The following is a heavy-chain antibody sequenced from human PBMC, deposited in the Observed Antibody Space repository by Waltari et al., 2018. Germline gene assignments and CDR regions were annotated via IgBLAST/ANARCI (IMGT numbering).Heavy chain of an antibody. D-gene: IGHD6-19*01. J-gene: IGHJ4*02. V-gene: IGHV4-59*12. CDR2: IYYSGST. CDR1: GGSISSYY. Sequence: QVQLQESGPGLVKPSETLSLTCTVSGGSISSYYWSWIRQPPGKGLEWIGYIYYSGSTNYNPSLKGRFTISRDNAKNSLYLQMNSLRAEDTAVYYCASTIQWLPREGYFDYWGQGTLVTVSS. CDR3: ASTIQWLPREGYFDY.